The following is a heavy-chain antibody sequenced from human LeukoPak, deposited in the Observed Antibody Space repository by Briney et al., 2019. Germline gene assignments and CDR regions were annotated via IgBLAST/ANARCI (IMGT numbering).Heavy chain of an antibody. J-gene: IGHJ4*02. CDR3: ARDPDLRYCSGGSCYSFDY. D-gene: IGHD2-15*01. CDR2: ISYEESNK. Sequence: GGPLRLPCEPSGSPLSSLLMPGARRAPGRGRGGGEFISYEESNKYYADSVKGRFTISRDNSKNTLYLQMNSLRAEDTAVYYCARDPDLRYCSGGSCYSFDYWGQGTLVTVSS. V-gene: IGHV3-30*04. CDR1: GSPLSSLL.